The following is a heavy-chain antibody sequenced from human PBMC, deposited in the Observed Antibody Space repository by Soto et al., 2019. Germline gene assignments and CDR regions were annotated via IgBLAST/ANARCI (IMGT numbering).Heavy chain of an antibody. CDR1: GFTFSSYV. CDR2: ISAGGYST. D-gene: IGHD3-22*01. V-gene: IGHV3-23*01. CDR3: AKTYYYDSSGYYFEKYDFDS. J-gene: IGHJ4*02. Sequence: EVQLLESGGGLVQPGGSLRLSCAASGFTFSSYVMTWVRQAPGKGLEYVSSISAGGYSTYSAGSVKGRFTTSRDNSQNTLYLQMNSLRADDTAIYYCAKTYYYDSSGYYFEKYDFDSWGQGTLVTVSS.